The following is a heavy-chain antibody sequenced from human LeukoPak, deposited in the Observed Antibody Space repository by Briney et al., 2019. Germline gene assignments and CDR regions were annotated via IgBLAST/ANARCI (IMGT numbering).Heavy chain of an antibody. J-gene: IGHJ5*02. CDR3: ARSPEWYAPVESGNWFDP. Sequence: SETLSLTCTVSGGSISSGGYYWSWIRQPPGKGLEWIGYIYHSGSTYYNPSLKSRVTISVDRSKNQFSLKLSSVTAADTAVYYCARSPEWYAPVESGNWFDPWGQGTLVTVSS. CDR1: GGSISSGGYY. D-gene: IGHD3-3*01. V-gene: IGHV4-30-2*01. CDR2: IYHSGST.